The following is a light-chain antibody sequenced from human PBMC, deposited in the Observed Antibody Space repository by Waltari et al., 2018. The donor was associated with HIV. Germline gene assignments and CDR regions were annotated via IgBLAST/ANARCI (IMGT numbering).Light chain of an antibody. CDR2: GNS. V-gene: IGLV1-40*01. CDR1: SSNIGAHYD. J-gene: IGLJ1*01. CDR3: QSYDSSLSGV. Sequence: QSVLTQPPSVSGAPGQRVTISCTGSSSNIGAHYDVYWYQQLPGTAPKLLIYGNSNRPSWVPDRFSGSKSGTSASLAITGLQAEDEADYYCQSYDSSLSGVFGTGTKVTVL.